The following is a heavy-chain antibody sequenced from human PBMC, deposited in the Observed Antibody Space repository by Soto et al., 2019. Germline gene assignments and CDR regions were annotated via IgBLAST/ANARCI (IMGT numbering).Heavy chain of an antibody. J-gene: IGHJ5*02. Sequence: ASVKVSCKASGDTFTANYIHWVRQAPGQGFEWMGWINPKSGGTKYPQKFQGRVTMTRDTSLSTVYMTLTRLTSDDTAVYYCAKGAYYYDSSGYFTPFDPWGQGTLVTVSS. CDR3: AKGAYYYDSSGYFTPFDP. D-gene: IGHD3-22*01. CDR1: GDTFTANY. V-gene: IGHV1-2*02. CDR2: INPKSGGT.